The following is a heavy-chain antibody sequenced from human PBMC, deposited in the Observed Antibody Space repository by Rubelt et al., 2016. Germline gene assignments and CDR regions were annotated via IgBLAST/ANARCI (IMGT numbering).Heavy chain of an antibody. V-gene: IGHV4-34*11. CDR2: MYYSGST. CDR1: GGSFSGYY. Sequence: QVQLQQWGAGLLKPSETLSLTCAVYGGSFSGYYWSWIRQPPGKGLEWIGYMYYSGSTNYNPSLKGRVTISIDTSKNQFFLKLSSVTAADTAVYYCATTGGNGGDFDYWGQGTLVTVSS. D-gene: IGHD4-23*01. CDR3: ATTGGNGGDFDY. J-gene: IGHJ4*02.